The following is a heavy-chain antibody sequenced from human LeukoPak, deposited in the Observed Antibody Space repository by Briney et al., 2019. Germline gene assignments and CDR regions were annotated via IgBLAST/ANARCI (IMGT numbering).Heavy chain of an antibody. CDR1: GFTFSSYA. CDR2: ISYDGSNK. V-gene: IGHV3-30-3*01. J-gene: IGHJ4*02. Sequence: PGGSLRLSCAASGFTFSSYAMHWVRQAPGKGLEWLAVISYDGSNKYYADSVKGRFTISRDNSKNTLYLQMNSLRAEDTAVYYCARADGDYNPDYWGQGTLVTVSS. CDR3: ARADGDYNPDY. D-gene: IGHD4-17*01.